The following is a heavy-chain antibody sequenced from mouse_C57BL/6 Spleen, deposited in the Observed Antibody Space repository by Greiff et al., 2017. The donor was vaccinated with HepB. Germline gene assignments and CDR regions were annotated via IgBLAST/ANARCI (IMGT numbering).Heavy chain of an antibody. V-gene: IGHV1-80*01. CDR3: ATPIYYDYDEPAWFAY. J-gene: IGHJ3*01. CDR1: GYAFSSYW. D-gene: IGHD2-4*01. Sequence: VKLVESGAELVKPGASVKISCKASGYAFSSYWMNWVKQRPGKGLEWIGQIYPGDGDTNYNGKFKGKATLTADKSSSTAYMQLCSLTSEASAVYFCATPIYYDYDEPAWFAYWGQGTLVTVSA. CDR2: IYPGDGDT.